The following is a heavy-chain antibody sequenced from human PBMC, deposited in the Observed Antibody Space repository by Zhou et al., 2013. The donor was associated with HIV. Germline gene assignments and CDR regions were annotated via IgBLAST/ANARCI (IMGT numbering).Heavy chain of an antibody. V-gene: IGHV1-69*17. CDR3: ARSGEAAAYYYYYLNV. D-gene: IGHD2-2*01. Sequence: QVQLVQSGAEVKKPGASVKVSCKASGYTFTSYGISWVRQAPGQGLEWLGGIIPNSGITNYARKFQGRFRVTADTSTTTVHMELRSLTSEDSAVYYCARSGEAAAYYYYYLNVWGKGTTVTISS. CDR2: IIPNSGIT. CDR1: GYTFTSYG. J-gene: IGHJ6*03.